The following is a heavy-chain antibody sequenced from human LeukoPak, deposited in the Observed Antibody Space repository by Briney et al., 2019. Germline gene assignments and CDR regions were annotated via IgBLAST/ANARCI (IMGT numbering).Heavy chain of an antibody. CDR1: GFTFSSYS. CDR3: ARTTYCGGDCYPNGGFDY. CDR2: ISSSSSYI. V-gene: IGHV3-21*01. Sequence: GXXLRLSCAASGFTFSSYSMNWVRQAPGKGLEWVSSISSSSSYIYYADSVKGRFTISRDNAKNSLYLQMNSLRAEDTAVYYCARTTYCGGDCYPNGGFDYWGQGTLVTVSS. J-gene: IGHJ4*02. D-gene: IGHD2-21*02.